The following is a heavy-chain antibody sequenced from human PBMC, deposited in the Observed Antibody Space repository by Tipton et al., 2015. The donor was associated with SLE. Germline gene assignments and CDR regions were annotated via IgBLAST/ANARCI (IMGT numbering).Heavy chain of an antibody. CDR1: GVSINSHQ. J-gene: IGHJ4*02. V-gene: IGHV4-59*03. CDR2: IYDRGTT. D-gene: IGHD2-15*01. Sequence: TLSLTCTVSGVSINSHQWSWIRQSPRKGLEWIGYIYDRGTTNYNPSVMDRVVVSMDTSKNQFSLRLTSVTAADTAVYYCARGDITSRSLDSWGQGTLVTVSS. CDR3: ARGDITSRSLDS.